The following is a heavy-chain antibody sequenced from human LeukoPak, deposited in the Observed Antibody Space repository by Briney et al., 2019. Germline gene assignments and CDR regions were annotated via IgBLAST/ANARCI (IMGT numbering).Heavy chain of an antibody. CDR2: IYYSGST. CDR3: ARVPRYYDFWSGYYEAYYYYGMDV. CDR1: GGSISSYY. Sequence: SETLSLTCTVSGGSISSYYWSWIRQPPVKGLEWIGYIYYSGSTNYNPSLKSRVTISVDTSKNQFSLKLSSVTAADTAVYYCARVPRYYDFWSGYYEAYYYYGMDVWGQGTTVTVSS. D-gene: IGHD3-3*01. V-gene: IGHV4-59*01. J-gene: IGHJ6*02.